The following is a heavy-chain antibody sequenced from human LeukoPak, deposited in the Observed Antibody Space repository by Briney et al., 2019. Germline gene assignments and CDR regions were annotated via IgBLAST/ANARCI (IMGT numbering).Heavy chain of an antibody. Sequence: PSETLSFTCAVYGGSFSGYYWSWIRQPPGKGLEWIGEINHSGSTNYNPSLKSRVTISVDTSKNQFSLKLSSVTAADTAVYYCAREEVDIVATIVYWGQGTLVTVSS. CDR2: INHSGST. CDR1: GGSFSGYY. V-gene: IGHV4-34*01. D-gene: IGHD5-12*01. CDR3: AREEVDIVATIVY. J-gene: IGHJ4*02.